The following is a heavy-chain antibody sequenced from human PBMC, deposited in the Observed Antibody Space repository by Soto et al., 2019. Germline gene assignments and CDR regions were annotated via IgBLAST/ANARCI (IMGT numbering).Heavy chain of an antibody. CDR2: IIPIFGTA. Sequence: QVQLVQSGAEVKKPGSSVKVSCKASGGTFSSYSINWVRQAPGQGLEWMGEIIPIFGTANYAPEFQGRVTITADESTSTAYMELGSLRSEDTAVYYCARDGGRHSGGIDYWGQGTLVTVSS. CDR1: GGTFSSYS. J-gene: IGHJ4*02. V-gene: IGHV1-69*01. D-gene: IGHD1-26*01. CDR3: ARDGGRHSGGIDY.